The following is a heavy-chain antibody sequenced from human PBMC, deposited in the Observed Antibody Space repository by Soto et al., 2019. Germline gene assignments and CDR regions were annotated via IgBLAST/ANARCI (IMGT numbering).Heavy chain of an antibody. CDR1: GFNFGNFA. V-gene: IGHV3-23*01. CDR3: AKGSSGSSLDYYYGIDV. D-gene: IGHD3-10*01. J-gene: IGHJ6*02. CDR2: IRGSGSST. Sequence: PGGSLRLSCAASGFNFGNFAMSWVRQAPGKGLEWVSGIRGSGSSTYYADSVKGRFTISRDNSKNTLYLQMNSLRADDTAIYYCAKGSSGSSLDYYYGIDVWGQGTTVTVS.